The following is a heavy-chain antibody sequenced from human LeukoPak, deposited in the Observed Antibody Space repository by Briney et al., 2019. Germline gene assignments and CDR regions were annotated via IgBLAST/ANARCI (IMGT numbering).Heavy chain of an antibody. Sequence: GGSLRLSCAASGFTFDDYGMSWVRQAPGKGLEWVSGINWNGGSTGYADSVKGRFTISRDNAKNSLYPQMNSLRAEDTALYYCARDRGSGGSYYFDYWGQGTLVTVSS. CDR2: INWNGGST. J-gene: IGHJ4*02. CDR1: GFTFDDYG. CDR3: ARDRGSGGSYYFDY. V-gene: IGHV3-20*04. D-gene: IGHD1-26*01.